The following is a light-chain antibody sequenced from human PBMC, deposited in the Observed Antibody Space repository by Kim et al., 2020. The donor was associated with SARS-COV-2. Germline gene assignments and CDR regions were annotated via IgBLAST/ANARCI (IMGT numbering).Light chain of an antibody. V-gene: IGLV6-57*01. CDR1: SGSIDSSY. J-gene: IGLJ3*02. Sequence: KTLDISCTRSSGSIDSSYVQWYQQRPGSSPTTLVYEDDHRPSGVPDRFSGSIDLSSNSASLTISGLKSEDEADYYCQSYDSSNQVFGGGTQLTVL. CDR2: EDD. CDR3: QSYDSSNQV.